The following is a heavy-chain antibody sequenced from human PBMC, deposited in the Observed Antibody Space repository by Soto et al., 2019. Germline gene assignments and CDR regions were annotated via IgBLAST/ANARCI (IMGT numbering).Heavy chain of an antibody. CDR1: GYSFTSYW. CDR2: IYPGDSDT. Sequence: PGESLKISCKGSGYSFTSYWIGWVRQMPGKGLEWMGIIYPGDSDTRYSPSFQGQVTISADKSISTAYLHWSSLKASVTAMYYCARPRSSSRNYYGMDVWGQGTTVTVSS. V-gene: IGHV5-51*01. J-gene: IGHJ6*02. CDR3: ARPRSSSRNYYGMDV. D-gene: IGHD6-13*01.